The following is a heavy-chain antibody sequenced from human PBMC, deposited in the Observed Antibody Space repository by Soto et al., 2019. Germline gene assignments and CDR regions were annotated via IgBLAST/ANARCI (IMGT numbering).Heavy chain of an antibody. Sequence: PGGSLRLSCAASGFTFSSYAMSWVRQAPGKGLEWVSAISGSGGSTYYADSVKGRFTISRDNSKNTLYLRMNSLRAEDTAVYYCAKDPNYYGSGSPGAFDIWGQGTMVTVSS. CDR3: AKDPNYYGSGSPGAFDI. V-gene: IGHV3-23*01. CDR1: GFTFSSYA. J-gene: IGHJ3*02. CDR2: ISGSGGST. D-gene: IGHD3-10*01.